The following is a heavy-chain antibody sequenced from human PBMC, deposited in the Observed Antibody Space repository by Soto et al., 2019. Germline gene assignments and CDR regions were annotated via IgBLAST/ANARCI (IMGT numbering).Heavy chain of an antibody. CDR2: ISLYSDGT. CDR1: GYTFSNYG. D-gene: IGHD2-2*01. CDR3: ARVVPGAEAWFGP. Sequence: GASVKVSCKTSGYTFSNYGITWVRQAPGQPLEWLGWISLYSDGTNYAQKFQGRVSMTTDTSTTTAYMQLRSLRSDDTAVYYCARVVPGAEAWFGPWGQGTLVTVSS. V-gene: IGHV1-18*01. J-gene: IGHJ5*02.